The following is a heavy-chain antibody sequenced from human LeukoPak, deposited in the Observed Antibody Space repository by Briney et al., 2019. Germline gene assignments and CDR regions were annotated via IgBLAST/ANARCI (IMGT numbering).Heavy chain of an antibody. CDR3: ARDYRALTYYDLWSGYPYFDY. CDR2: ISSSSSYI. J-gene: IGHJ4*02. V-gene: IGHV3-21*01. Sequence: GGSLRLSCAASGFTFSSYSMNWVRQAPGKGLEWVSSISSSSSYIYYADSVKDRFTISRDNAKNSLYLQMNSLRAEDTAVYYCARDYRALTYYDLWSGYPYFDYWGQGTLVTVSS. D-gene: IGHD3-3*01. CDR1: GFTFSSYS.